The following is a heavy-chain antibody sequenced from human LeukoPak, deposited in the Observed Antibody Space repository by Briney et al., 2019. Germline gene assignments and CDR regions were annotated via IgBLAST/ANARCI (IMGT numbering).Heavy chain of an antibody. Sequence: AGGSLRLSCAASGFTFSNYAVNWVRQAPGKGLEWVSDISGSGGNTYYADSVKGRFTISRDNSKNTLYLQMNSLRAEDTAVYYCAKGERYCIDGVCYRDYWGQGTLVTVSS. CDR2: ISGSGGNT. J-gene: IGHJ4*02. D-gene: IGHD2-8*01. V-gene: IGHV3-23*01. CDR3: AKGERYCIDGVCYRDY. CDR1: GFTFSNYA.